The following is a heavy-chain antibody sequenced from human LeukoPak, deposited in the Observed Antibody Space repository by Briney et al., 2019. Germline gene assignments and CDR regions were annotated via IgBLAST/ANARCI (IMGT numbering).Heavy chain of an antibody. D-gene: IGHD5-24*01. Sequence: SVKVSCKASGGTLSSYAISWVRQAPGQGLEWMGGIIPIFGTANYAQKFQGRVTITADESTSTACMELSSLRSEDTAVYYCARGSKEDGYPWGDYWGQGTLVTVSS. V-gene: IGHV1-69*01. CDR1: GGTLSSYA. J-gene: IGHJ4*02. CDR3: ARGSKEDGYPWGDY. CDR2: IIPIFGTA.